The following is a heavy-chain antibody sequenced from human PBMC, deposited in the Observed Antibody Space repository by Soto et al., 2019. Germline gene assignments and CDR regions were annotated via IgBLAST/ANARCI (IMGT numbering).Heavy chain of an antibody. CDR1: GGSISSGTYF. J-gene: IGHJ4*02. V-gene: IGHV4-31*03. Sequence: QVQLQESGPGLVKPSQTLSLSCTVSGGSISSGTYFWSWIRQHPGKGLEWIGYISNSGRISYNPSLKSRVTMSVDTSKNQFSLKLSSVTAADTAVYYCTGESTGESYWGQGSLVTVSS. D-gene: IGHD7-27*01. CDR3: TGESTGESY. CDR2: ISNSGRI.